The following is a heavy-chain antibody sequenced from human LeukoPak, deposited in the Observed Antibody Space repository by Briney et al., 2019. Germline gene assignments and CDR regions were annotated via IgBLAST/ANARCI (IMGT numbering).Heavy chain of an antibody. CDR3: AQRPSVAGKEYWFPP. J-gene: IGHJ5*02. V-gene: IGHV3-30*18. CDR1: GFTFSSYG. CDR2: ISYEGSNK. Sequence: GGSRRLSCAASGFTFSSYGMHWVRQAPGKGLEWVAVISYEGSNKYYADSVKGRFTISRDNSTNTLYLQLNSLRAEDTAVHYRAQRPSVAGKEYWFPPWGQGTLVPV. D-gene: IGHD6-19*01.